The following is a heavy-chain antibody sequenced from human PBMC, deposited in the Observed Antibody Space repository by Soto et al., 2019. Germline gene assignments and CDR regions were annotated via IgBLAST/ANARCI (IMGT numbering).Heavy chain of an antibody. CDR3: AKGVSFSGDEGPH. D-gene: IGHD2-21*01. CDR1: GFTFSSYA. Sequence: GGSLRFSCAASGFTFSSYAMSWVRQAPGKGLEWVSAISGSGGSTYYADSVKGRFTISRDNSKNTLYLQMNSLRAEDTAVYYCAKGVSFSGDEGPHWGQGTLVTVSS. V-gene: IGHV3-23*01. CDR2: ISGSGGST. J-gene: IGHJ4*02.